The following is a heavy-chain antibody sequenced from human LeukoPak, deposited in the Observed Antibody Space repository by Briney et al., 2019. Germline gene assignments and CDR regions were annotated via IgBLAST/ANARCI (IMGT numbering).Heavy chain of an antibody. CDR2: ISAYNSNT. CDR1: GYTFTSYG. D-gene: IGHD3-3*01. J-gene: IGHJ4*02. Sequence: ASVKVSCKASGYTFTSYGISWVRQAPGQGLEWMGWISAYNSNTNYAQKLQGRVTMTTDTSTSTAYMELRSLRSDDTAVYYCARAGPFSYYDFWSGYYLLFDYWAREPWSPSPQ. CDR3: ARAGPFSYYDFWSGYYLLFDY. V-gene: IGHV1-18*01.